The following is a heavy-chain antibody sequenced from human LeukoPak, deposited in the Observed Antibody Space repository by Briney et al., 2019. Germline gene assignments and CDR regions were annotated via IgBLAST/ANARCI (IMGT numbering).Heavy chain of an antibody. CDR1: EFVFSSYA. D-gene: IGHD3-10*01. CDR2: IGASGSST. Sequence: GGSLRLSCAASEFVFSSYAMNWVRQAPGKGLEWVSCIGASGSSTYYADSVRGRFTISRDNSKTTLYLQMNSLRAEDTAVYYCARGLSSVNDAFDIWGQGTMVTVSS. J-gene: IGHJ3*02. CDR3: ARGLSSVNDAFDI. V-gene: IGHV3-23*01.